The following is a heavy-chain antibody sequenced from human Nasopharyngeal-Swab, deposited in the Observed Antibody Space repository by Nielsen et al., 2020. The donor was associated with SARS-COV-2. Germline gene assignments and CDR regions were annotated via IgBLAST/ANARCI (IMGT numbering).Heavy chain of an antibody. D-gene: IGHD4/OR15-4a*01. V-gene: IGHV5-51*01. Sequence: GGSLRLSCQGSGYSFSTYWIGWVRQMPGKGLEWMGIIYPGDSTTKYRPSFQGQVTISADKSISTAYLQWSSLKASDTAMYVCARLYGGYVDYWGQGTLVTVSS. CDR3: ARLYGGYVDY. CDR2: IYPGDSTT. CDR1: GYSFSTYW. J-gene: IGHJ4*02.